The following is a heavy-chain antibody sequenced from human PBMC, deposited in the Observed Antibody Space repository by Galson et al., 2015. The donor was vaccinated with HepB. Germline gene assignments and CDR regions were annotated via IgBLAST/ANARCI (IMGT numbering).Heavy chain of an antibody. CDR2: ISYDGSNE. J-gene: IGHJ3*02. CDR3: ANAAYYDFWSGYSDAFEI. V-gene: IGHV3-30*18. CDR1: GFTFSSYG. Sequence: SLRLSCAASGFTFSSYGMHWVRQAPGKGLEWVAVISYDGSNEYYADSVKGRFTISRDNSKNTLYLQMNSLRAEDTAVYYCANAAYYDFWSGYSDAFEIWGPGTIVTASS. D-gene: IGHD3-3*01.